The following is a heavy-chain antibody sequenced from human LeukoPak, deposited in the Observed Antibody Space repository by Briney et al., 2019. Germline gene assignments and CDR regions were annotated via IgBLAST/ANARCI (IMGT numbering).Heavy chain of an antibody. Sequence: GGSLRLSCAASGFTFSSYWMSWVRQAPGKGLEWVANIKQDGSEKYYVDSGKGRFTISRDNAKNSLYLQMNSLRAEDTAVYYCARGIVATIDYFDYWGQGTLVTVSS. CDR2: IKQDGSEK. D-gene: IGHD5-12*01. J-gene: IGHJ4*02. CDR3: ARGIVATIDYFDY. CDR1: GFTFSSYW. V-gene: IGHV3-7*03.